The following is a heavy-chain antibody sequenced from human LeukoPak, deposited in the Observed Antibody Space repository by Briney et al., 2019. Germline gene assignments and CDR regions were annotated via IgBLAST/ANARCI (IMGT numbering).Heavy chain of an antibody. J-gene: IGHJ4*02. V-gene: IGHV3-9*01. Sequence: GGSLRLSCAASGFTFDDYAMHWVRQAPGKGLEWVSGISWNSGSIGYADSVKGRFTISRDNAKNSLYLQMNSLRAEDTALYYCAKDVFHYFYCWGQGTLVTVSS. CDR1: GFTFDDYA. CDR3: AKDVFHYFYC. CDR2: ISWNSGSI.